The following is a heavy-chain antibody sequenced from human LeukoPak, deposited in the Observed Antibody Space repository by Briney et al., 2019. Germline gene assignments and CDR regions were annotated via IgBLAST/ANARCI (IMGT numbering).Heavy chain of an antibody. CDR2: IWYDGSDI. CDR3: ARDLSMVRGPLDY. CDR1: GFIFSTYG. D-gene: IGHD3-10*01. J-gene: IGHJ4*02. Sequence: GRSLRLSCAASGFIFSTYGMHWVRQAPGKGLEWVAVIWYDGSDIYYADSVKGRFTISRDNSKNTLYLQVNSLRAEDTADYYCARDLSMVRGPLDYWGQGTLVTVSS. V-gene: IGHV3-33*01.